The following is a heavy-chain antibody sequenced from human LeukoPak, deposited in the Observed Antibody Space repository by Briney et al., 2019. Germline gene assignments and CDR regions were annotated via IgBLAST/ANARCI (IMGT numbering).Heavy chain of an antibody. J-gene: IGHJ5*02. V-gene: IGHV1-8*01. D-gene: IGHD6-19*01. Sequence: ASVKVSCKASVYIFTTYDINWVRQATGQGREGMGWMNCKSGSKGNTQKFQGRVTMTRNTSISKAYMELNSLRSEDRAVYYCARGRGSGHKENWFDPWGQGTLVTVSS. CDR1: VYIFTTYD. CDR3: ARGRGSGHKENWFDP. CDR2: MNCKSGSK.